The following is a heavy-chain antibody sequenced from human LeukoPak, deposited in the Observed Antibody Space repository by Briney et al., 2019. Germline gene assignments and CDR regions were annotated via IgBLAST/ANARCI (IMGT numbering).Heavy chain of an antibody. V-gene: IGHV1-8*01. D-gene: IGHD3-10*01. J-gene: IGHJ3*02. Sequence: GASVKVSCKASGYGFTSFDINWVRQATGQGLEWMGWMSPHSANTGYAQRFQGRVTTTRDTSTNTAFLELSSLRSEDTALYYCARHGRGGDGFDIWGQGTKVTVSS. CDR3: ARHGRGGDGFDI. CDR1: GYGFTSFD. CDR2: MSPHSANT.